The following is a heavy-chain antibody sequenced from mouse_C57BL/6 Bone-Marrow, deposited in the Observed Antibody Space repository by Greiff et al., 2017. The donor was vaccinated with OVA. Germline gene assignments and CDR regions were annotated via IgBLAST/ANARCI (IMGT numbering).Heavy chain of an antibody. CDR1: GYTFTSYW. Sequence: QVQLQHPGAELVKPGASVKLSCKTSGYTFTSYWMHWVKQRPGQGLEWIGMIHPNSGSTNYNEKFKSKATLTVDKSSSTAYMQLSSLTSEDSAVYYCARGGFYYSNYVGWYFDVWGTGTTVTVSS. D-gene: IGHD2-5*01. V-gene: IGHV1-64*01. CDR2: IHPNSGST. CDR3: ARGGFYYSNYVGWYFDV. J-gene: IGHJ1*03.